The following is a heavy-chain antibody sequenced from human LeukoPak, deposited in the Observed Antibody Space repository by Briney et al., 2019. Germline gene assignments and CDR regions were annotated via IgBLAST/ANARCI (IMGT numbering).Heavy chain of an antibody. CDR2: IYYSGST. V-gene: IGHV4-30-4*01. D-gene: IGHD1-20*01. J-gene: IGHJ5*02. Sequence: PSETLSLTCTVSGGSISSGDYYWSWIRQPPGKGLEWIGYIYYSGSTYYNPSLKSRVTISVDTSKNQFSLKLSSVTAADTAVYYCARQGWDNWNDLSWFDPWGQGTLVTVSS. CDR3: ARQGWDNWNDLSWFDP. CDR1: GGSISSGDYY.